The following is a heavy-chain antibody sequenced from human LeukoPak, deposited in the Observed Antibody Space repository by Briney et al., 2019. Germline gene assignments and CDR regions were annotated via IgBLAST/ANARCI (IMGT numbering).Heavy chain of an antibody. Sequence: GGSLRLSCTTSGFTFSSYGLTWVRQAPGQGLEWVSTVSGSGGGTYYADSVKGRFTISRDNFKNTLYLQMNSLRAEDTAVYYCARDHSSGWYSDYFDYWGQGTLVTVSS. V-gene: IGHV3-23*01. CDR1: GFTFSSYG. CDR2: VSGSGGGT. D-gene: IGHD6-19*01. J-gene: IGHJ4*02. CDR3: ARDHSSGWYSDYFDY.